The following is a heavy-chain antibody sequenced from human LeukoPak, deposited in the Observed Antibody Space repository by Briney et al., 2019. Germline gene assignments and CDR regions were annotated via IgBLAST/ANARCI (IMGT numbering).Heavy chain of an antibody. D-gene: IGHD2-2*02. CDR2: IIPILGIA. V-gene: IGHV1-69*04. J-gene: IGHJ3*02. CDR1: GGTFSSYA. CDR3: ARGFVPIVVVPAAILPDAFDI. Sequence: SVKVSCKASGGTFSSYAISWVRQAPGQGLEWMGRIIPILGIANYAQKFQGRVTITADKSTSTAYMELSSLRSEDAAVYYCARGFVPIVVVPAAILPDAFDIWGQGTMVTVSS.